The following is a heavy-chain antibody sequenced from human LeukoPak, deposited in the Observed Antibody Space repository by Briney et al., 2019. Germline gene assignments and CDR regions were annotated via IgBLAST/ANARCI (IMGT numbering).Heavy chain of an antibody. J-gene: IGHJ4*02. CDR3: ARGEAFIAAAGTLYYFDY. Sequence: KPSESLSLTCAVYGGSFSGYYCSWIRQPPGKGLGWIGEINHSGSTNYNPSLKSRVTISVDTSKNQFSLKLSSVTAADTAVYYCARGEAFIAAAGTLYYFDYWGQGTLVTVSS. D-gene: IGHD6-13*01. CDR1: GGSFSGYY. V-gene: IGHV4-34*01. CDR2: INHSGST.